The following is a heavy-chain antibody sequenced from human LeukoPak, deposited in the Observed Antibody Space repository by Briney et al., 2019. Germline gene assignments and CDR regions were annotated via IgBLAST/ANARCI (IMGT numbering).Heavy chain of an antibody. CDR2: INPNSGGT. CDR3: ARPYLNSAPTGY. D-gene: IGHD3-10*01. CDR1: GYTFTGYY. Sequence: ASVKVSCKASGYTFTGYYMHWVRQAPGQGLEWMGWINPNSGGTNYAQKFQGRVTMTRDTSISTAYMELSRLRSDDTAVYYCARPYLNSAPTGYWGQGTLVTVSS. V-gene: IGHV1-2*02. J-gene: IGHJ4*02.